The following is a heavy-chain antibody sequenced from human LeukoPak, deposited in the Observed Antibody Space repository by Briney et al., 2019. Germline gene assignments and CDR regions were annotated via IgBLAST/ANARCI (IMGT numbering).Heavy chain of an antibody. Sequence: GGSLRLSCAASGFTFSYYWMSWVRQAPGKGLEWVANIKQDGSEKYYVESVKGRFTISRDNAKNSLYLQMNSLRAEDTALYYCTSGGIYYPLFDYWGQGTLVTVSS. CDR1: GFTFSYYW. D-gene: IGHD1-26*01. V-gene: IGHV3-7*01. CDR2: IKQDGSEK. J-gene: IGHJ4*02. CDR3: TSGGIYYPLFDY.